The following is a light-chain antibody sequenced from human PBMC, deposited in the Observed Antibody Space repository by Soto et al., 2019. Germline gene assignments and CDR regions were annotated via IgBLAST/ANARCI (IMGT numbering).Light chain of an antibody. CDR3: SSYAGSNNFCV. CDR1: SSDVGGYNY. CDR2: EVS. J-gene: IGLJ1*01. V-gene: IGLV2-8*01. Sequence: QSVLTQPPSASGSPGQSVTISCTGTSSDVGGYNYVSWYQQHPGKAPKLMIYEVSKRPSGVPDRFSCSKSGNTASLTVSGLQAEDEADYYCSSYAGSNNFCVFGTGTKVTVL.